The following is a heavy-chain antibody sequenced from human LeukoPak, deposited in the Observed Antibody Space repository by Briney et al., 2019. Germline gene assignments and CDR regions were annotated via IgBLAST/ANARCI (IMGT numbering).Heavy chain of an antibody. CDR2: FSRYGVAT. J-gene: IGHJ6*03. V-gene: IGHV3-43*01. Sequence: GSLILSCAASGLTFADYTLHWFRQAPGKGLEWVSLFSRYGVATKYADSVGGRFTISRDNAKNLLYLQMNSLRAEDTAVYYCARDYPYSYYMNVWGNGTTVTVSS. D-gene: IGHD4-11*01. CDR3: ARDYPYSYYMNV. CDR1: GLTFADYT.